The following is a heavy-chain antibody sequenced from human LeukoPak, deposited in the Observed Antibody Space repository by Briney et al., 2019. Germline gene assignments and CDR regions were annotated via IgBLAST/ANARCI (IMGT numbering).Heavy chain of an antibody. V-gene: IGHV3-23*01. J-gene: IGHJ1*01. D-gene: IGHD6-13*01. CDR3: AKDLYSSSWYLYFQH. CDR2: ISGSGSST. Sequence: GGSLRLSCAASGFTFSSYAMSWVRQAPGKGLEWVSAISGSGSSTYYAGSVKGRFTISRDSSKNTLYLQMTSLRAEDTAVYYCAKDLYSSSWYLYFQHWGQGTLVTVSS. CDR1: GFTFSSYA.